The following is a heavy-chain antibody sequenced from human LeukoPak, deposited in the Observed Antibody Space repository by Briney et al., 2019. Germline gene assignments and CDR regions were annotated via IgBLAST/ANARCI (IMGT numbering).Heavy chain of an antibody. V-gene: IGHV3-23*01. CDR1: GFTSSNYG. CDR2: MRGVGGI. CDR3: AKGGDRSGSLGGNGMDV. J-gene: IGHJ6*02. Sequence: GGSLRLSCAASGFTSSNYGMSWVRQARGGGPGWVSGMRGVGGIEYADSVRGRFTISRDNSKNTLYLEMNSLRAEDTAVYYCAKGGDRSGSLGGNGMDVWGQGTPVTVSS. D-gene: IGHD6-19*01.